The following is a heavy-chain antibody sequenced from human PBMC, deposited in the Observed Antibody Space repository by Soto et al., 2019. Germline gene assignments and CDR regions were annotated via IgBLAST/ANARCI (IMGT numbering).Heavy chain of an antibody. J-gene: IGHJ4*02. CDR2: FDAGNGNT. CDR1: GNSFTTYS. V-gene: IGHV1-3*01. CDR3: ARSIVVVTALDY. Sequence: VASVKVSCKASGNSFTTYSLHWVRQAPGQSLEWMGWFDAGNGNTKYSQKFQGRVTITRDTSASTAYMELSSLRSEDTAVYYCARSIVVVTALDYWGQGTLVTVSS. D-gene: IGHD2-21*02.